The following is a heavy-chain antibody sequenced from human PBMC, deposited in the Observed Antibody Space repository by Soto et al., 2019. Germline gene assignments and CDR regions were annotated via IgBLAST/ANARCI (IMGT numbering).Heavy chain of an antibody. CDR1: GFTFSSYA. V-gene: IGHV3-23*01. J-gene: IGHJ4*02. Sequence: EVQLLESGGGLVQPGGSLRLSCAASGFTFSSYAMSWVRQAPGKGLEWVSAISGSGGSTYYADSVKGRFTISRDNSKNTHYLQMNRLRAEDTAVYDCAKTTWEKIEAARDYFDYWGQGTLVTVSS. CDR2: ISGSGGST. CDR3: AKTTWEKIEAARDYFDY. D-gene: IGHD6-13*01.